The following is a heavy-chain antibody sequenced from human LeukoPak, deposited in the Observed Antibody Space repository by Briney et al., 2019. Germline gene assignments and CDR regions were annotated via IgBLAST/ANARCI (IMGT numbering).Heavy chain of an antibody. CDR3: TTDQFTDIIVVQ. Sequence: GGSLRLSCAASGFTFSDYYMSWIRQAPGKGLEWVSYISSSGSTIYYADSVKGRFTISRDNAKNSLYLQMNSLRAEDTAVYYCTTDQFTDIIVVQWGQGTLVTVSS. D-gene: IGHD2/OR15-2a*01. CDR1: GFTFSDYY. J-gene: IGHJ4*02. CDR2: ISSSGSTI. V-gene: IGHV3-11*01.